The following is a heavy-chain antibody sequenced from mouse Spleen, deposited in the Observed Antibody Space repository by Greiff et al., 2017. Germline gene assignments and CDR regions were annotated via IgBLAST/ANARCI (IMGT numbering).Heavy chain of an antibody. CDR1: GYTFTSYW. Sequence: VQLQQPGAELVRPGSSVKLSCKASGYTFTSYWMHWVKQRPIQGLECIGNIDPSDSETHYNQKFKDKATLTVDKSSSTAYMQLSSLTSEDSAVYYCARGWNYGSLWFAYWGQGTLVTVSA. V-gene: IGHV1-52*01. CDR2: IDPSDSET. D-gene: IGHD1-1*01. J-gene: IGHJ3*01. CDR3: ARGWNYGSLWFAY.